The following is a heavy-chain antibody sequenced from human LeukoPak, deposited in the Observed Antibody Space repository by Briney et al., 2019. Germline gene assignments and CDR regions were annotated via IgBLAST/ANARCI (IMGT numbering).Heavy chain of an antibody. D-gene: IGHD1-26*01. J-gene: IGHJ4*02. CDR3: ARATGNTDY. CDR1: GGSISRSTYS. CDR2: IYYSGST. Sequence: SETLSLTCTVSGGSISRSTYSWGWIRQPPGKGLEWIGSIYYSGSTHYNPSLKSRVTISVDTSNNQFSLKLSSVTAADTAVYYCARATGNTDYWGQGTLVTVSS. V-gene: IGHV4-39*01.